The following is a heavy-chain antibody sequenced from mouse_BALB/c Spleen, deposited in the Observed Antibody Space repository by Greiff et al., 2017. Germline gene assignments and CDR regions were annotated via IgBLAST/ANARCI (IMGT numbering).Heavy chain of an antibody. CDR1: GFTFSSYA. CDR2: ISSGGST. V-gene: IGHV5-6-5*01. CDR3: AREVPFDY. J-gene: IGHJ2*01. Sequence: EVQVVESGGGLVKPGGSLKLSCAASGFTFSSYAMSWVRQTPEKRLEWVASISSGGSTYYPDSVKGRFTISRDNARNILYLQMSSLRSEDTAMYYCAREVPFDYWGQGTTLTVSS. D-gene: IGHD2-14*01.